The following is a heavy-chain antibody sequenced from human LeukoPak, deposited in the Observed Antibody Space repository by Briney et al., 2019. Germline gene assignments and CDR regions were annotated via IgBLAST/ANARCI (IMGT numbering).Heavy chain of an antibody. CDR1: GGSFSGYY. CDR3: ARAQPYPRWLQPYDY. V-gene: IGHV4-34*01. J-gene: IGHJ4*02. D-gene: IGHD5-24*01. CDR2: INHSGST. Sequence: SETLSLTCAVYGGSFSGYYWSWIRQPPGKGLEWIGEINHSGSTNYNPSLKSRVTISVDTSKNQFSLKLSSVTAADTAVYYCARAQPYPRWLQPYDYWGQGTLVTVSS.